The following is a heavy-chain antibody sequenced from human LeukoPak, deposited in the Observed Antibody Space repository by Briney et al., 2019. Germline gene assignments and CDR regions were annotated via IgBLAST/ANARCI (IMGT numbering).Heavy chain of an antibody. CDR1: GYTFTSYG. CDR3: ARDFGVPSYDFWSGHGGDYYYMDV. J-gene: IGHJ6*03. D-gene: IGHD3-3*01. CDR2: ISAYNGNT. Sequence: WASVKVSCKASGYTFTSYGISWVRQAPGQGLEWMGWISAYNGNTNYAQKLQGRVTMTTDTSTSTAYMELRSLRSDDTAVYYCARDFGVPSYDFWSGHGGDYYYMDVWGKGTTVTVSS. V-gene: IGHV1-18*01.